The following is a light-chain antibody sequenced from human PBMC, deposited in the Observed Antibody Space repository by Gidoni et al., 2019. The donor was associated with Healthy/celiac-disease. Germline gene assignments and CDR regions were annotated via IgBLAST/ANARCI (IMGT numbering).Light chain of an antibody. Sequence: DIQMTQSPSSLSASVGDRVTITCRASQSISSYLNWYQQKPGNAPKLLIYAASSLQSGVPSRFSGSGSETDFTLTISSLQPEDFATYYCQQSYSTPPLTFGGGTKVEIK. V-gene: IGKV1-39*01. CDR1: QSISSY. J-gene: IGKJ4*01. CDR3: QQSYSTPPLT. CDR2: AAS.